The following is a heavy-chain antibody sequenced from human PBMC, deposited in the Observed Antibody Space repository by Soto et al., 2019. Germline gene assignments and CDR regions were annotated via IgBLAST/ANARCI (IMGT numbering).Heavy chain of an antibody. V-gene: IGHV4-4*02. D-gene: IGHD3-22*01. J-gene: IGHJ4*02. CDR1: GGSISSDDW. CDR2: THRGGNT. CDR3: AGLYPYESSGYHLNY. Sequence: SETLSLTCAVSGGSISSDDWWSWVRQPPNKGLEWIGQTHRGGNTYYNSSLGSRVVISVDKSKNQFSLKLSSVTAADTAVYYCAGLYPYESSGYHLNYWGQGTQVTAPQ.